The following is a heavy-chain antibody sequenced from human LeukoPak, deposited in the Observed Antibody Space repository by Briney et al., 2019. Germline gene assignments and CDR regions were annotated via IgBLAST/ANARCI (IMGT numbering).Heavy chain of an antibody. J-gene: IGHJ4*02. D-gene: IGHD3-10*01. CDR1: GGSISSSSYY. V-gene: IGHV4-39*01. CDR2: IYYSGST. CDR3: ASSSHYYGSGSYGY. Sequence: SETLSLTCTVSGGSISSSSYYWGWIRQPPGKGLEWIGSIYYSGSTYYNPSLKSRVTISVDTSKNQFSLKLSSVTAADTAVYYCASSSHYYGSGSYGYWGQGTLVTVSS.